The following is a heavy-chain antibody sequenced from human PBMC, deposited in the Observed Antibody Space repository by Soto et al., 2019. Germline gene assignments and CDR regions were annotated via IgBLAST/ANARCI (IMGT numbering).Heavy chain of an antibody. J-gene: IGHJ5*02. Sequence: ASVKVSCKASGFTFTSSAIQWVRQARGQRLEWIGWIVVGSGNTNYAQKFQERVTITRDMSTSTAYMELSSLRSEDTAVYYCAAAYTSGNYLVAWGQGTLVTVSS. D-gene: IGHD1-7*01. CDR2: IVVGSGNT. V-gene: IGHV1-58*02. CDR3: AAAYTSGNYLVA. CDR1: GFTFTSSA.